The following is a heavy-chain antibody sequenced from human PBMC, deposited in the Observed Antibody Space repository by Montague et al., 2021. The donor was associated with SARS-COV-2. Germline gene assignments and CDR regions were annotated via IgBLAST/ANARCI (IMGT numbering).Heavy chain of an antibody. V-gene: IGHV4-59*01. CDR2: ASYSGRT. CDR1: GGSIYSYY. D-gene: IGHD3-16*01. J-gene: IGHJ5*02. Sequence: SETLSLTCTVSGGSIYSYYWSWVRQPPGKGLEWIGHASYSGRTXXXPSXXXRVTMSVDTSKNHFSLRLSSVTAADTAVYYCVRDTQYYDDNAWDDWFDPWGQGTPVTVSS. CDR3: VRDTQYYDDNAWDDWFDP.